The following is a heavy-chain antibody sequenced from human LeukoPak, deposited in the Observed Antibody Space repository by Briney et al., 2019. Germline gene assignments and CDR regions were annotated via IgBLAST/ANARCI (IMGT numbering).Heavy chain of an antibody. CDR1: GGSFSGYY. V-gene: IGHV4-34*01. J-gene: IGHJ3*02. CDR3: ASEEDYDILSGYGPNVFDI. D-gene: IGHD3-9*01. CDR2: IYHSGST. Sequence: KAAETLTLTCAVYGGSFSGYYLSWIRQPPGKGLEWVGEIYHSGSTNYNPSLKSRVTISVDTSKNQFSLKLSSVTAADTAVYYCASEEDYDILSGYGPNVFDIWGRGKMVTVSS.